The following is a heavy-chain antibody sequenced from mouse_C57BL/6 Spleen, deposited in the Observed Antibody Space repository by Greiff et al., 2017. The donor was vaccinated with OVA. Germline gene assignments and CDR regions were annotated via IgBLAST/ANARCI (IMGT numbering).Heavy chain of an antibody. J-gene: IGHJ1*03. D-gene: IGHD2-3*01. Sequence: DVKLQESGPVLVKPGASVKMSCKASGYTFTDYYMNWVKQSHGKSLEWIGVINPYNGGTSYNQKFKGKATLTVDKSSSTAYMELNSLTSEDSAVYYCARCIGYDGYYKWYFDVWGTGTTVTVSS. CDR1: GYTFTDYY. CDR3: ARCIGYDGYYKWYFDV. CDR2: INPYNGGT. V-gene: IGHV1-19*01.